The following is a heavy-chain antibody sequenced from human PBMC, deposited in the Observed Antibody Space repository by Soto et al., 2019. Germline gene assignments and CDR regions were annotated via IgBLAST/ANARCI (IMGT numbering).Heavy chain of an antibody. CDR2: ITSAGST. CDR1: GFTFSNYA. Sequence: EVQLLESGGDLAQPGGSLRLICAASGFTFSNYAMTWVRQSPGKGLEWVSTITSAGSTFYRDTVKGRFTISRDNSKSTLYLQMNSLGAEDRAVYYCAKTDKFHSQSSGWANRFDSWGQGTLVTVSS. J-gene: IGHJ4*02. V-gene: IGHV3-23*01. CDR3: AKTDKFHSQSSGWANRFDS. D-gene: IGHD6-19*01.